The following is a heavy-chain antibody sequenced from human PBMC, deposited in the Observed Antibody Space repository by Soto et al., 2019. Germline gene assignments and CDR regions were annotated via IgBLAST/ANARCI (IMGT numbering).Heavy chain of an antibody. Sequence: QVQLVQSGAEVKKPGSSVKVSCKASGGTFSSYTISWVRQAPGQGLEWMGRIIPILGIANYVQKFQGRVTNTADKATSTAYRELSSLRSEDTAVYYCARDRGYSYGYDYWGQGTLVTVSS. CDR2: IIPILGIA. J-gene: IGHJ4*02. CDR3: ARDRGYSYGYDY. V-gene: IGHV1-69*08. CDR1: GGTFSSYT. D-gene: IGHD5-18*01.